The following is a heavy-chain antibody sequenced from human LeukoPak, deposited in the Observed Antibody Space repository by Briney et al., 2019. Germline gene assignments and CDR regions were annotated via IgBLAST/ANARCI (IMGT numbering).Heavy chain of an antibody. D-gene: IGHD2-2*01. CDR1: GFSFSSNY. V-gene: IGHV3-53*01. J-gene: IGHJ4*02. CDR2: IYSGGDT. Sequence: GGSLRLSCAASGFSFSSNYMSWLRQAPGKGLEWVSVIYSGGDTYYADTVKGRFTISRDNSKSTLYLQMNSLRAEDTAVYYCARDSRYCSSTNFYYDYWSQGTLVTVSS. CDR3: ARDSRYCSSTNFYYDY.